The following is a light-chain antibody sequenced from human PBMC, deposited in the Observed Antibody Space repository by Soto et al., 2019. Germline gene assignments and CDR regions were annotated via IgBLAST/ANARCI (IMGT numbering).Light chain of an antibody. CDR2: HAT. V-gene: IGLV7-46*01. Sequence: QAVVTQEPSLTVSPGGTVTLTCGSSTGPVTSGHYPYWFQQKPGQAPKTLCDHATNKHSWTPARFSGSLLGGKAALTLSGAQPEDEANYYCLLVYPGVVVFGGGTKVTVL. J-gene: IGLJ3*02. CDR3: LLVYPGVVV. CDR1: TGPVTSGHY.